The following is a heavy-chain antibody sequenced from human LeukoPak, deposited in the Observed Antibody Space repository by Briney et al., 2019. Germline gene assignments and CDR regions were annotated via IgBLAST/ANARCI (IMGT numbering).Heavy chain of an antibody. D-gene: IGHD3-3*01. Sequence: PSETLSLTCTVSGGSISSGSYYWSWIRQPAGKGLEWIGRIYTSGSTNYNPSLKSRVTISVDTSKNQFSLKLSSVTAADTAVYYCARDYDFWSGHWFDPWGQGTLVTVSS. CDR3: ARDYDFWSGHWFDP. CDR1: GGSISSGSYY. CDR2: IYTSGST. J-gene: IGHJ5*02. V-gene: IGHV4-61*02.